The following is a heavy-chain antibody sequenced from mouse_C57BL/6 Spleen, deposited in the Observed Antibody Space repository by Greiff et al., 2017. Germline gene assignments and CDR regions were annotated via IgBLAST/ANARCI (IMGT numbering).Heavy chain of an antibody. V-gene: IGHV1-82*01. J-gene: IGHJ4*01. CDR2: IYPGDGDT. D-gene: IGHD1-1*01. CDR3: AREDGSSLYCDMDD. Sequence: VQLQQSGPELVKPGASVKISCKASGYAFSSSWMNWVKQRPGKGLEWIGRIYPGDGDTNYNGKFKGKATLTADKSSSTAYMQLSILTSEDSAVYFCAREDGSSLYCDMDDWGQGTTVTVAS. CDR1: GYAFSSSW.